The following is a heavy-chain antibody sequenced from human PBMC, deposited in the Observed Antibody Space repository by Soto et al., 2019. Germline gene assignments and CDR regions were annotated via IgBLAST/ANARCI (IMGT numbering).Heavy chain of an antibody. D-gene: IGHD6-13*01. J-gene: IGHJ4*02. CDR3: ARGELVSGGENFDY. Sequence: GASVKVSCKASGYTFTSYDINWVRQATGQGLEWMGWMNPNSGNTGYAQKFQGRVTMTRNTSISTAYMELSSLRSEDTAVYYCARGELVSGGENFDYWGQGTLVTVSS. CDR1: GYTFTSYD. V-gene: IGHV1-8*01. CDR2: MNPNSGNT.